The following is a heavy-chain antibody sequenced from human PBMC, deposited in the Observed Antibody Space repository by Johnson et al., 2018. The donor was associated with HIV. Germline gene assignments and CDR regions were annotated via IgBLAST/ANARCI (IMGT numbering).Heavy chain of an antibody. CDR3: VRDQGSGWTTNAFDI. CDR1: GFTFSTYD. J-gene: IGHJ3*02. CDR2: IGPAGDT. Sequence: VQLVESGGGLVQPGGSLRLSCAASGFTFSTYDMHWVRQATGKGLEWVSAIGPAGDTYYPGSVKGRFTISRDNSKNTLYLQMNGLSDEDTADYYCVRDQGSGWTTNAFDIWGRGTRVTVAS. D-gene: IGHD6-19*01. V-gene: IGHV3-13*01.